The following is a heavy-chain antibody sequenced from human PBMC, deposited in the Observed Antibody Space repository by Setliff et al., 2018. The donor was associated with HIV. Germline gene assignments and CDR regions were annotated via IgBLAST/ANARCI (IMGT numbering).Heavy chain of an antibody. J-gene: IGHJ5*02. CDR3: AREIVVVPAARREYNWFDP. CDR1: GGSFSGYY. V-gene: IGHV4-34*01. Sequence: PSETLSLTCAVYGGSFSGYYWSWIRQPPGKGLEWIGEINHSGSTNYNPSLKSRVTISVDTSKNQFSLKLSSVTAADTAVYYCAREIVVVPAARREYNWFDPWGQGTLVTVSS. CDR2: INHSGST. D-gene: IGHD2-2*01.